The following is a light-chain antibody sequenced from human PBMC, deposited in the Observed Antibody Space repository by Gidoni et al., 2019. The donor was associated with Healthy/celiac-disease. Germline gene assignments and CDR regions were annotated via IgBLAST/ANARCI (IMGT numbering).Light chain of an antibody. CDR3: QQLNSYPRSA. J-gene: IGKJ4*01. CDR1: QGISSY. CDR2: AAS. V-gene: IGKV1-9*01. Sequence: IQLTQSPSSLSASVGDRVTITCRASQGISSYLAWYQQKPRKAPKLLIYAASTLQSGVPSRFSGSGSGTDFTLTISRLQPEDFATYYCQQLNSYPRSAFGGGTKVEIK.